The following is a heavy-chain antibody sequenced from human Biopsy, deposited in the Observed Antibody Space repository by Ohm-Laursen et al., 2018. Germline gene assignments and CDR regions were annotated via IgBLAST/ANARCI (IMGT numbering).Heavy chain of an antibody. CDR1: GATFSNYA. D-gene: IGHD3-3*01. V-gene: IGHV1-69*06. CDR3: ARSFGVVINFEHNWFDP. Sequence: SSVKVSCKASGATFSNYAINWLRQAPGQGLEWMGGINPMFETAKYAQRFQGRVTITADKSTSTADMELSSLRSDDTAVYYCARSFGVVINFEHNWFDPWGQGTLVTVSS. CDR2: INPMFETA. J-gene: IGHJ5*02.